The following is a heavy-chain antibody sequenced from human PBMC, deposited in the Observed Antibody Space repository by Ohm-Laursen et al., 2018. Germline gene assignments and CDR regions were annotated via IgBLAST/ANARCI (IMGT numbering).Heavy chain of an antibody. CDR2: IYHSGST. CDR3: ARVRYYYDSSGPLSFDY. CDR1: GYSISSGYY. Sequence: SETLSLTCAVSGYSISSGYYWGWIRQPPGKGLEWIGSIYHSGSTYYNPSLKSRVTISVDTSKNQFSLKLSSVTAADTAVYYCARVRYYYDSSGPLSFDYWGQGTLVTVSS. D-gene: IGHD3-22*01. V-gene: IGHV4-38-2*01. J-gene: IGHJ4*02.